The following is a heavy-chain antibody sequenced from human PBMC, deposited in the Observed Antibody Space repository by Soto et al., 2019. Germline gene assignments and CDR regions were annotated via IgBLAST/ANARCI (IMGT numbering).Heavy chain of an antibody. V-gene: IGHV4-59*01. J-gene: IGHJ6*02. CDR1: GGSISSYY. CDR2: IYYSGST. D-gene: IGHD4-4*01. Sequence: SETLSLTCTVSGGSISSYYWSWVRQPPGKGLEWIGYIYYSGSTNYNPSLKSRVTISVDTSKNQFSLKLSSVTAADTAVYYCVRDPRSMTTTSGYYYGMDVWGQGTTVTVSS. CDR3: VRDPRSMTTTSGYYYGMDV.